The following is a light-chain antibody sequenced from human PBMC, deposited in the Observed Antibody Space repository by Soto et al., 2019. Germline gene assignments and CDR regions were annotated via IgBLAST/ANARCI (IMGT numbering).Light chain of an antibody. CDR1: SSDVGGYNY. Sequence: QSVLTQPASVSGSPGQSITISCTGTSSDVGGYNYVSWYQQHPGKSPKLVIYDVSNRPSGVSIRFSGSKSGNTASLTISGLQAEDEADYYCSSYTSSSSLGVFGTGTKVTVL. J-gene: IGLJ1*01. CDR2: DVS. CDR3: SSYTSSSSLGV. V-gene: IGLV2-14*01.